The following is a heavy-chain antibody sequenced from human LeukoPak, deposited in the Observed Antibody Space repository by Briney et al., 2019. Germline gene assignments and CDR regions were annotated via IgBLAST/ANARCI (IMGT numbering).Heavy chain of an antibody. CDR1: GYTFTSYY. Sequence: ASVKVSCKASGYTFTSYYMHWVRQAPGQGLEWMGIINPSDGSTSYAQKFQGRVTMTRDTSTSTVYMELSSLRSEDTAVYYCASTATVVTPDYYYYGMDVWGQGTTVTVSS. D-gene: IGHD4-23*01. J-gene: IGHJ6*02. V-gene: IGHV1-46*01. CDR3: ASTATVVTPDYYYYGMDV. CDR2: INPSDGST.